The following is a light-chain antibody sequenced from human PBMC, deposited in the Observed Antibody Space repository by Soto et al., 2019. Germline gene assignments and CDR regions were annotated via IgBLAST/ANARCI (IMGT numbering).Light chain of an antibody. V-gene: IGKV3-11*01. CDR2: GAS. CDR1: QSVSSN. CDR3: QQRSNWPRT. Sequence: EIVMTQSPATLSVSPGERATLSCRASQSVSSNLAWYQQKPGQAPRLLITGASTRATGTPDRFSGSGSGTDFTLTISSLEPEDLAVYYCQQRSNWPRTFGQGTKVDIK. J-gene: IGKJ1*01.